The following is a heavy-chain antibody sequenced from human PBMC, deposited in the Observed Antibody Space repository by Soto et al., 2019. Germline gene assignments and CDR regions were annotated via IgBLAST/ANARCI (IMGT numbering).Heavy chain of an antibody. Sequence: SVKVSGKASGGTFSSYTIAWVRQAPGQGLEWMGETIPLFGTTNYVEKFQGRLTITPEASTSTAYMELSSLRSEDTAMYYCARDFIAAAGTDYWGQGTLVTVSS. CDR3: ARDFIAAAGTDY. CDR1: GGTFSSYT. V-gene: IGHV1-69*13. D-gene: IGHD6-13*01. CDR2: TIPLFGTT. J-gene: IGHJ4*02.